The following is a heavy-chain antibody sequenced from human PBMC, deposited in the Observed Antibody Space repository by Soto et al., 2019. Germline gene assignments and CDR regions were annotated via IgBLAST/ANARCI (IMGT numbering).Heavy chain of an antibody. D-gene: IGHD2-15*01. CDR2: IKSKTDGGTT. CDR1: GFTFSNAW. Sequence: EVQLVESGGGLVKPGGSLRLSCAASGFTFSNAWMSWVRQAPGKGLEWVGRIKSKTDGGTTDYAAPVKGRFTISRDDSKNTLYLQMNSLKTEDTAVYYCTTDTVVVAATPVEDDYWGQGTLVTVSS. J-gene: IGHJ4*02. CDR3: TTDTVVVAATPVEDDY. V-gene: IGHV3-15*01.